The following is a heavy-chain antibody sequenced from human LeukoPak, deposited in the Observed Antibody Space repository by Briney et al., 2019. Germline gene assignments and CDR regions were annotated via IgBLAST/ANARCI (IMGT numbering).Heavy chain of an antibody. D-gene: IGHD2-8*01. J-gene: IGHJ5*02. Sequence: GGSLRLSCAASGFTLRTYGMRWVRQAPGKGLEWVAVIWYDGSDKYYADSVKGRFTISRDNSKNTLYLQMNTLRAEDTAVYYCARDLAGVSWFDPWGQGTLVTVSS. CDR2: IWYDGSDK. CDR3: ARDLAGVSWFDP. CDR1: GFTLRTYG. V-gene: IGHV3-33*08.